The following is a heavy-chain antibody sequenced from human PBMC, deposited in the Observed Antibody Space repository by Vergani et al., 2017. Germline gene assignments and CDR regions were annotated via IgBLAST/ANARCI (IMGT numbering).Heavy chain of an antibody. D-gene: IGHD3-22*01. CDR2: INHSGST. CDR3: ARVAYYYDSSGYYCLYGMDV. V-gene: IGHV4-34*01. CDR1: GGSFSGYY. Sequence: QVQLQQWGAGLLKPSETLSLTCAVYGGSFSGYYWSWIRQPPGKGLEWIGEINHSGSTNYNPSLKSRVTISVDTSKNQFSLKLSSVTAADTAVYYCARVAYYYDSSGYYCLYGMDVWGQGTTVTVSS. J-gene: IGHJ6*02.